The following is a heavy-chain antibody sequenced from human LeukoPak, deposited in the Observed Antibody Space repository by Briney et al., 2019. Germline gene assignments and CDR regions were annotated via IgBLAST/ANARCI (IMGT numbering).Heavy chain of an antibody. D-gene: IGHD3-16*01. V-gene: IGHV3-64*04. CDR2: ISSNGGST. CDR1: GFTFSSYA. Sequence: GGSLRLSCSASGFTFSSYAMHWVRQAPGKGLEYVSAISSNGGSTYYADSVKGRFTISRDNSKNTLYLQMNSLRAEDTAVYYCARWGRDLDAFDIWGQGTMVTVSS. J-gene: IGHJ3*02. CDR3: ARWGRDLDAFDI.